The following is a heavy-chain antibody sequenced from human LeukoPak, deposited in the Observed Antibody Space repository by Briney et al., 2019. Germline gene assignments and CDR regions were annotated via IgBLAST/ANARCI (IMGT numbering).Heavy chain of an antibody. Sequence: PGGSLRLSCAASEFTFSSYSMSWVRQAPGKGLEWVSYISSTASSIYYADSVKGRFTISRDNAKNSLYLQMNSLRAEDTAVYYCARDVTDHGGDWFDPWGQGTLVTVPS. CDR1: EFTFSSYS. CDR2: ISSTASSI. CDR3: ARDVTDHGGDWFDP. V-gene: IGHV3-48*04. D-gene: IGHD4-23*01. J-gene: IGHJ5*02.